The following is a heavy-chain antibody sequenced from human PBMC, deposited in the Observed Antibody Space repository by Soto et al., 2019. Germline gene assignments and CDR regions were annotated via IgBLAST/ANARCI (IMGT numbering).Heavy chain of an antibody. J-gene: IGHJ4*02. V-gene: IGHV3-15*01. Sequence: GGSLRLSCAASGFTFSNAWMSWVRQAPGKGLEWVGHIKSKTDGGTTDYAAPVKGRFTISRDDSKNTLYLQMNSLKTEDTAVYYCTTDVKWELYHVTFDYWGQGTLVTVSS. D-gene: IGHD1-26*01. CDR2: IKSKTDGGTT. CDR3: TTDVKWELYHVTFDY. CDR1: GFTFSNAW.